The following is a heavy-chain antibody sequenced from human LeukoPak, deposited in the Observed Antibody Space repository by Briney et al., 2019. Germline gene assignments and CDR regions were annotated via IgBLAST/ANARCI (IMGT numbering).Heavy chain of an antibody. CDR3: ARDHQTTVTPYYYYGMDV. CDR1: GYTFTSHY. Sequence: GASLKVSCKASGYTFTSHYMHWVRQAPGQGLEWMGIINPTGGSVSYAQKFQGRVAMTRDTSTSTVYMDLSGLRSEDTAVYYCARDHQTTVTPYYYYGMDVWGQGTTVTVSS. V-gene: IGHV1-46*01. J-gene: IGHJ6*02. CDR2: INPTGGSV. D-gene: IGHD4-11*01.